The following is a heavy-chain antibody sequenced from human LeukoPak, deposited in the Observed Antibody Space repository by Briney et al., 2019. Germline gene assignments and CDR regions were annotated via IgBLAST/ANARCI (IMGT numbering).Heavy chain of an antibody. D-gene: IGHD3-3*01. Sequence: PSETLSLTCAVYGGSFSGYYWSWVRQAPGKGLEWVSAISGSGGSTDYADSVKGRFTISRDNSKNTLYLQMNSLRAEDTAVYYCAKVDTIFGVVISYRLFDYWGQGTLVTVSS. J-gene: IGHJ4*02. CDR3: AKVDTIFGVVISYRLFDY. CDR1: GGSFSGYY. V-gene: IGHV3-23*01. CDR2: ISGSGGST.